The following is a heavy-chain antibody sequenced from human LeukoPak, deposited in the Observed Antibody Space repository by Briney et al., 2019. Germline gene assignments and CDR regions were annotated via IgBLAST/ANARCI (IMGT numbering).Heavy chain of an antibody. D-gene: IGHD4-11*01. J-gene: IGHJ6*03. CDR2: ISYDGSNK. Sequence: GGSLRLSCEASGFAFSSYAMHWVRQAPGKGLEWVAVISYDGSNKYYADSVKGRFTISRDNSKNTLYLQMNSLRAEDTAVYYCAREGVRTVTTYMNYYYYYMDVWGKGTTVTVSS. V-gene: IGHV3-30*01. CDR1: GFAFSSYA. CDR3: AREGVRTVTTYMNYYYYYMDV.